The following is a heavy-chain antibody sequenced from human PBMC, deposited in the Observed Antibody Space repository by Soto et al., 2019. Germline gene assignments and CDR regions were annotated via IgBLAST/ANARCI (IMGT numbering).Heavy chain of an antibody. D-gene: IGHD6-19*01. CDR2: IYYSGST. J-gene: IGHJ5*02. CDR3: ARTPSDFQWLVHWFDP. V-gene: IGHV4-59*12. CDR1: GGSISSYY. Sequence: PSETLSLTCTVSGGSISSYYWSWIRQHPGKGLEWIGYIYYSGSTYYNPSLKSRVTISVDKSKNQFSLKLSSVTAADTAVYYCARTPSDFQWLVHWFDPWGQGTLVTVSS.